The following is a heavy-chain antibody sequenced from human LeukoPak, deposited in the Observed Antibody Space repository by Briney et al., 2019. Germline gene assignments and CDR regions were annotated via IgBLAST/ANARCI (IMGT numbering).Heavy chain of an antibody. CDR2: ISAYNGNR. CDR3: ARDRAIVVVTAPDY. D-gene: IGHD2-21*02. Sequence: ASVKVSCKASGYTFTSYGISWVRQAPGQGLEWMGWISAYNGNRNYAQKLQGRVTMTTDTSTSTAYMELRSLRSDDTAVYYCARDRAIVVVTAPDYWGQGTLVTVSS. V-gene: IGHV1-18*01. CDR1: GYTFTSYG. J-gene: IGHJ4*02.